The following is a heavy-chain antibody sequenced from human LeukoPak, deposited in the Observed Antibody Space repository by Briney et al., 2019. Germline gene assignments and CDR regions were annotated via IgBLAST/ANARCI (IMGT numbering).Heavy chain of an antibody. CDR2: ISSSSSTI. CDR1: GFTFSSYS. J-gene: IGHJ4*02. Sequence: GGSLRLSCAASGFTFSSYSMNWVRQAPGKGLEWVSYISSSSSTIYYADSVKGRFTISRDNAKNSLYLQMNSLRAEDTAVYYCARELRGYSYGYVYWGQGTLVTVSS. V-gene: IGHV3-48*04. D-gene: IGHD5-18*01. CDR3: ARELRGYSYGYVY.